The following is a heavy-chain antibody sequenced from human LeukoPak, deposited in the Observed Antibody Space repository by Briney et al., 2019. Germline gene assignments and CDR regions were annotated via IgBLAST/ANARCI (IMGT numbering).Heavy chain of an antibody. CDR2: INLYNGNT. CDR3: ARCGRYYYCSGSYESFDY. V-gene: IGHV1-18*01. J-gene: IGHJ4*02. D-gene: IGHD3-10*01. CDR1: GYTFTSYG. Sequence: ASVKVSCKASGYTFTSYGISWVRQAPGQGLEWLGWINLYNGNTNYAQKLQGRVTMTTDTSMSTAYMELSSLRSDDTAVYYCARCGRYYYCSGSYESFDYWGQGTLVTVSS.